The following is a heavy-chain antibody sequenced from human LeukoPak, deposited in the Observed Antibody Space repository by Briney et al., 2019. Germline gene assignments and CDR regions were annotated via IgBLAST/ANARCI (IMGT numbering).Heavy chain of an antibody. Sequence: GGPLRLSCAASGFTFNSYAMSWVRQAPGKGLEWVSAISASGGTTYYADSVKGRFTISRDNPENTLYLQMNSLRAEDTAVYYCAKEPREYCSSTSCPNWFDPWGQGTLVTVSS. D-gene: IGHD2-2*01. CDR2: ISASGGTT. V-gene: IGHV3-23*01. CDR3: AKEPREYCSSTSCPNWFDP. J-gene: IGHJ5*02. CDR1: GFTFNSYA.